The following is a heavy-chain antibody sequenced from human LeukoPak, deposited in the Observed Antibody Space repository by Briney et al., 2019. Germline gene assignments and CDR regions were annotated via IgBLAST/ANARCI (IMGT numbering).Heavy chain of an antibody. V-gene: IGHV5-51*01. D-gene: IGHD3-3*01. Sequence: GESLKISCKGSGYSFTSYWIGWVRQMPGKGLEWMGIIYPGDSDTRYSPSFQGQVTISADKSISTAYLQWSSLKASDTAMYYCARRITIFGVVTWFDPWGQGTLVTVSS. CDR1: GYSFTSYW. J-gene: IGHJ5*02. CDR3: ARRITIFGVVTWFDP. CDR2: IYPGDSDT.